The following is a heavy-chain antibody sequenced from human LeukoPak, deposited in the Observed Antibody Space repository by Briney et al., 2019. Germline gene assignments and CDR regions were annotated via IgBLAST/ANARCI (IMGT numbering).Heavy chain of an antibody. CDR3: AKDLSSGYYDAFDI. Sequence: GGSLRLSCAASGLTSSSYVMSWVRQAPGKGLEWVSASSGSGSITYYADSVKGRFTISRDNSNNTLYLQMNSLRAEDTAVYYCAKDLSSGYYDAFDIWGQGTMVTVSS. J-gene: IGHJ3*02. CDR2: SSGSGSIT. V-gene: IGHV3-23*01. D-gene: IGHD3-22*01. CDR1: GLTSSSYV.